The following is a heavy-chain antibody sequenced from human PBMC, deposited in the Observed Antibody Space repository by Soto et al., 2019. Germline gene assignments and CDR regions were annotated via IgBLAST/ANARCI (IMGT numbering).Heavy chain of an antibody. CDR2: IYSGGST. Sequence: EVQLVESGGGLIQPGGSLRLSCAASGFTVSSNYMSWVRQAPGKGLEWVSVIYSGGSTYYADSVKGRFTISRDNSKNTLDLQMNSLRAEDTAVYYCARAGFEAVAGHVGVDYWGQGTLVTVSS. V-gene: IGHV3-53*01. J-gene: IGHJ4*02. CDR1: GFTVSSNY. CDR3: ARAGFEAVAGHVGVDY. D-gene: IGHD6-19*01.